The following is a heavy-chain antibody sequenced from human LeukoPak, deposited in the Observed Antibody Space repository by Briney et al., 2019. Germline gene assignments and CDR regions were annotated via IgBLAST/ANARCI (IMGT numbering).Heavy chain of an antibody. CDR2: IYYSGST. V-gene: IGHV4-39*01. Sequence: PSETLSLTCTVSGASISCSSYYWGWIRQPPWKGLEWIGGIYYSGSTYNNPSLKSRVTISVDTSRNQFSLQLSSVTAADTAVYYCARRSHSSSRFFDFWGQGTLVTVSS. CDR1: GASISCSSYY. J-gene: IGHJ4*02. CDR3: ARRSHSSSRFFDF. D-gene: IGHD6-13*01.